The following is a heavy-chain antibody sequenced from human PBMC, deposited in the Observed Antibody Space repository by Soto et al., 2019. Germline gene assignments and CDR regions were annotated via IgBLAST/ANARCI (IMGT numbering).Heavy chain of an antibody. CDR3: AKDYIAGRPYYCDY. J-gene: IGHJ4*02. Sequence: GGSLRLSCAASGFTFSSCAMSWVRQAPGKGLEWVSGISGSGGSTYYADSVKGRFTISRDNSKNTLYLQMNSLRAEDTAVYYCAKDYIAGRPYYCDYWGQGTLVTVSS. V-gene: IGHV3-23*01. D-gene: IGHD6-6*01. CDR1: GFTFSSCA. CDR2: ISGSGGST.